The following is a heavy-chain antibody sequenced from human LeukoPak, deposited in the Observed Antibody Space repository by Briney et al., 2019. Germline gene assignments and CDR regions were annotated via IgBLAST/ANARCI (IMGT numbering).Heavy chain of an antibody. CDR3: AKPPGSYDSSGYYYGSYFDY. Sequence: AGGSLRLSCAASGFSFSTYAMSWVRQAPGKGLEWVSAISGSGGSTYYADSVKGRFTISRDNSKNTLSLQMNSLRAEDTAVYYCAKPPGSYDSSGYYYGSYFDYWGQGTLVTVSS. CDR1: GFSFSTYA. J-gene: IGHJ4*02. D-gene: IGHD3-22*01. CDR2: ISGSGGST. V-gene: IGHV3-23*01.